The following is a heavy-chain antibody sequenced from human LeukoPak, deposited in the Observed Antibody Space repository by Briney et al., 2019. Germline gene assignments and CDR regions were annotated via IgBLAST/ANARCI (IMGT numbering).Heavy chain of an antibody. D-gene: IGHD3-10*01. CDR1: GFTFRSHA. CDR3: ARVDGSGRPVYYYGMDV. CDR2: ISSSGSTI. J-gene: IGHJ6*02. Sequence: PGGSLRLSCAASGFTFRSHAMHWVRQAPGKGLEWVSYISSSGSTIYYADSVKGRFTISRDNAKNSLYLQMNSLRAEDTAVYYCARVDGSGRPVYYYGMDVWGQGTTVTVSS. V-gene: IGHV3-48*04.